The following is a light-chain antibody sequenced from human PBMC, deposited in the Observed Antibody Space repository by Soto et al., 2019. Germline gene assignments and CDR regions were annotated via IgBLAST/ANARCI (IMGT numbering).Light chain of an antibody. CDR3: SSYTSRSTLV. Sequence: QSALTQPASVSGSPGQSITISCTGTSSDVGGYNYVSWYQQHPGKAPKLMIYEVTNRPSGVSNRFSGSKSGNTASLTISGRQEEDEADYYCSSYTSRSTLVFGTGTKLTVL. V-gene: IGLV2-14*01. CDR1: SSDVGGYNY. J-gene: IGLJ1*01. CDR2: EVT.